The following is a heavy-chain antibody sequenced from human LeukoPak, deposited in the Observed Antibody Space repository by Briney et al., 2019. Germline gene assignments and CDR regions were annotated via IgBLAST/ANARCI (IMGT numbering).Heavy chain of an antibody. Sequence: SETLSLTCTVSGGSISSYYWSWIRQPPGKGLEWIGYIYYSGSTNYNPSLKSRVTISVDTSKNQFSLKLSSVTAADTAVYYCARVDGSGDDAFDIWGQGTMVTVSS. D-gene: IGHD3-10*01. V-gene: IGHV4-59*08. CDR1: GGSISSYY. CDR3: ARVDGSGDDAFDI. CDR2: IYYSGST. J-gene: IGHJ3*02.